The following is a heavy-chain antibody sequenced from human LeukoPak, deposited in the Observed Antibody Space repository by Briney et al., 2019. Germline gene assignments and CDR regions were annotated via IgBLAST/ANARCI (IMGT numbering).Heavy chain of an antibody. J-gene: IGHJ5*02. CDR1: GASISTIISY. CDR3: ARDQGAVAGIDP. D-gene: IGHD6-19*01. V-gene: IGHV4-39*07. Sequence: SETLSLTCTVSGASISTIISYWGWIRQIPGKGLEWIGSIYYSGTTYYNPSLESRVTISIDTSKNQFSVKLTSVTAADTAVYYCARDQGAVAGIDPWGQGTLVTVSS. CDR2: IYYSGTT.